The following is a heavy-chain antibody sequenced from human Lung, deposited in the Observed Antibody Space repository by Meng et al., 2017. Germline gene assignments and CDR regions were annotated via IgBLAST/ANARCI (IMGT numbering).Heavy chain of an antibody. D-gene: IGHD4-11*01. CDR1: GWSFSYYY. V-gene: IGHV4-34*01. J-gene: IGHJ4*02. CDR2: INHSGST. CDR3: ARGPTTMAHDFDY. Sequence: QLRLQLWGAGLLKTSATLARTCVVTGWSFSYYYWSWIRQPQGKGLEWIGEINHSGSTNYNPSLESRATISVDTSQNNLSLKRSSVTAADSAVYYCARGPTTMAHDFDYWGQGTLVTVSS.